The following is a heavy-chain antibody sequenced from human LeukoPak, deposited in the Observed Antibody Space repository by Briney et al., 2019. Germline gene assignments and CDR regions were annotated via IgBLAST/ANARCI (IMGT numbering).Heavy chain of an antibody. D-gene: IGHD3-10*01. CDR1: GFVLSSYA. Sequence: PGGSLRLSCAASGFVLSSYAMSWVRQAPGKGLEWVSVISDSGVTTYYAESVKGRFTISRVTSKNMLFLQMNSLRAEDTAVYHCMRCGSGTFTPHLNWGQGTLVTVSS. V-gene: IGHV3-23*01. CDR2: ISDSGVTT. J-gene: IGHJ4*02. CDR3: MRCGSGTFTPHLN.